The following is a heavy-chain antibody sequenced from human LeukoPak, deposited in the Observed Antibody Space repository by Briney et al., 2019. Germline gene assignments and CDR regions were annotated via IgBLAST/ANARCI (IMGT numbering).Heavy chain of an antibody. V-gene: IGHV4-34*01. Sequence: PSETLSLTYAVYGGSFSGYSWNWIRQPPGKGLEWIGEINHSGSTNYNPSLKSRVTISVDTSKNQFSLRLTSVTAADTAVYYCARRFGRKFGERFYYYHYMDVWGKGTTVTISS. CDR2: INHSGST. CDR3: ARRFGRKFGERFYYYHYMDV. J-gene: IGHJ6*03. D-gene: IGHD3-10*01. CDR1: GGSFSGYS.